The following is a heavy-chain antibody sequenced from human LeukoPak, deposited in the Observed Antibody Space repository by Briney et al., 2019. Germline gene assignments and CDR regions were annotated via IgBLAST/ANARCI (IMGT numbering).Heavy chain of an antibody. CDR1: GYTFTSYD. V-gene: IGHV1-18*01. J-gene: IGHJ6*02. Sequence: ASVKVSCKASGYTFTSYDISWVQQAPGQGLEWMGWISGYNGNTNYGQKFQGRVTVTTDKSTSTAYMELRSLRSDDTAVYYCARGGGSGSNGMDVWGQGTTVTVSS. CDR2: ISGYNGNT. CDR3: ARGGGSGSNGMDV. D-gene: IGHD3-10*01.